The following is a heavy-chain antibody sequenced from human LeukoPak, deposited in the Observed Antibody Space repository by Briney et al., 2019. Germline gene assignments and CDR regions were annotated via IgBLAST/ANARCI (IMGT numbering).Heavy chain of an antibody. CDR2: IYTSGST. J-gene: IGHJ4*02. CDR1: GGSISSGSYY. CDR3: ARDRDFWSGYLDY. V-gene: IGHV4-61*02. Sequence: SETLSLTCTVSGGSISSGSYYWSWIRQPAGKGLEWIGRIYTSGSTYYNPSLKSRVTISVDTSKNQFSLKLSSVTAADTAVYYCARDRDFWSGYLDYWGQGTLVTVSS. D-gene: IGHD3-3*01.